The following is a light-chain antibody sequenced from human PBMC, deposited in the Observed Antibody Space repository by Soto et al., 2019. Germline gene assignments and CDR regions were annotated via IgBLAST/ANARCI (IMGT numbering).Light chain of an antibody. J-gene: IGKJ1*01. CDR3: QQYNSYSGT. V-gene: IGKV1-5*01. CDR2: DAS. CDR1: QSISSW. Sequence: DIQMTQSPSTLSASVGDRVTITCRASQSISSWLAWYQQKPGKAPKLLIYDASSLESGVPSRFSGSGAATEFTLTISSLQPDDVATYYCQQYNSYSGTFGQGTKVE.